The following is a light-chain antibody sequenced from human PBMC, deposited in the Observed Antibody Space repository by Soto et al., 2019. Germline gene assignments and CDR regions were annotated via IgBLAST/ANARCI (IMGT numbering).Light chain of an antibody. J-gene: IGLJ1*01. CDR1: SSDVGAYNY. Sequence: QSALTQPRSVSGSPGQAVTISCTGTSSDVGAYNYVSWYQQHPGKAPKFLIYDVSKRPSGVPDRFSGSKSGNTASLTISGLQAEDEADYYCCSYAGDYMFVFGTGPKLTVL. CDR3: CSYAGDYMFV. V-gene: IGLV2-11*01. CDR2: DVS.